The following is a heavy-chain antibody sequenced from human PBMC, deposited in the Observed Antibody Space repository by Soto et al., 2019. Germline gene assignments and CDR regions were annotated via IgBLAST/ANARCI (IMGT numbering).Heavy chain of an antibody. CDR1: GYTFTGYY. Sequence: GASVKVSCKASGYTFTGYYMHWVRQAPGQGLEWMGWINPNSGGTNYAQKFQGWVTMTRDTSISTAYMELSWLRSDDTAVYYCGRHRGITMVRGVQGGFDPWGQGTLVTVSS. CDR3: GRHRGITMVRGVQGGFDP. J-gene: IGHJ5*02. D-gene: IGHD3-10*01. CDR2: INPNSGGT. V-gene: IGHV1-2*04.